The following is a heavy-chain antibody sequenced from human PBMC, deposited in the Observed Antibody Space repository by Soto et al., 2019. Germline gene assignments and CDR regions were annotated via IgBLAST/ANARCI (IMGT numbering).Heavy chain of an antibody. D-gene: IGHD3-16*01. CDR1: GFVFSDFQ. Sequence: GGSLRLSCAASGFVFSDFQFNWVRQAPGGGLEWLSSITGTSAFTEYAESIEGRFTISRDNPNKLLFLHMDNLRPEDTDVYYCARDNLAFQGAFDLWGQGILVTVSS. CDR3: ARDNLAFQGAFDL. V-gene: IGHV3-21*01. J-gene: IGHJ4*02. CDR2: ITGTSAFT.